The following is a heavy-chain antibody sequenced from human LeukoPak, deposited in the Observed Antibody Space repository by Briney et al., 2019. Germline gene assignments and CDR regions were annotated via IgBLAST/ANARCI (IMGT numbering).Heavy chain of an antibody. V-gene: IGHV4-59*01. CDR3: ASQIPAADMGSFDP. J-gene: IGHJ5*02. Sequence: SETLSLTCTVPGGFISSYYWSWIRQPPGKGLEWIGYIYYSGSTNYNPSLKSRVTISVDTSKNQFSLKLSSVTAADTAVYYCASQIPAADMGSFDPWGQGTLVTVSS. CDR2: IYYSGST. D-gene: IGHD2-2*01. CDR1: GGFISSYY.